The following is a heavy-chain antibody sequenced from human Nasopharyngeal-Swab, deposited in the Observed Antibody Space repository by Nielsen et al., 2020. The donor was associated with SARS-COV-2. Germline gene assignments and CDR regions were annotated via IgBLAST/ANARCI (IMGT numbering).Heavy chain of an antibody. D-gene: IGHD4-17*01. CDR3: ARDNLDYGDYNPEDYYYYYGMDV. J-gene: IGHJ6*02. V-gene: IGHV3-30*03. CDR1: GFTFSSFG. CDR2: IAHDASNK. Sequence: GGSLRLSCAASGFTFSSFGMHWVRQAPGKGLEWVAFIAHDASNKYYADSVKGRFTISRDNSKNTLYLQMNSLRAEDTAVYYCARDNLDYGDYNPEDYYYYYGMDVWGQGTTVTVSS.